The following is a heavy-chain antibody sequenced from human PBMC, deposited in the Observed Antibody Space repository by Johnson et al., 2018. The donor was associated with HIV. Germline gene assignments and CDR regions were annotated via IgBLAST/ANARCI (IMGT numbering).Heavy chain of an antibody. D-gene: IGHD3-16*01. CDR2: IKSKTDGGTT. CDR1: GFTLSNAW. V-gene: IGHV3-15*01. Sequence: VQLVESGGGLVKPGGSLRLSCAASGFTLSNAWMSWVRQAPGKGLEWVGRIKSKTDGGTTDYAAPVKGRFTISRDDSKNTLDLQMNSLKTEDPAVYYCTTERGDPLIGADAFDIWGQGTMVTVSS. CDR3: TTERGDPLIGADAFDI. J-gene: IGHJ3*02.